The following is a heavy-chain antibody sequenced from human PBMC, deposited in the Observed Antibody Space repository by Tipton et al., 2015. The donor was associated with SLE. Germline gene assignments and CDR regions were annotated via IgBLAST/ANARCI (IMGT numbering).Heavy chain of an antibody. Sequence: TLSLTCTVSGASINSNFWSWIRQSPGKELEWIGYIYSGGSTKYNPYFASRVTTTIDTSKKQFSLKLSSVTAADTAVYYCARGHSLYGSGSYYKQHYYHGMDVWGQGTTVTVSS. CDR3: ARGHSLYGSGSYYKQHYYHGMDV. CDR1: GASINSNF. CDR2: IYSGGST. J-gene: IGHJ6*02. D-gene: IGHD3-10*01. V-gene: IGHV4-59*12.